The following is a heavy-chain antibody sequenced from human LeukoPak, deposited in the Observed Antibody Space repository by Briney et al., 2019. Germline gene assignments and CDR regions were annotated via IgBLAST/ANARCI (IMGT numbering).Heavy chain of an antibody. Sequence: GGSLRLSCAASGFTFSSYSMNWVRQAPGKGLEWVSSISSSSSYIYYADSVKGRFTISRDNSKNTLYLQMNSLRAEDTAVYYCARDEGYSGYENGMDVWGKGTTVTVSS. D-gene: IGHD5-12*01. CDR2: ISSSSSYI. CDR1: GFTFSSYS. J-gene: IGHJ6*04. V-gene: IGHV3-21*01. CDR3: ARDEGYSGYENGMDV.